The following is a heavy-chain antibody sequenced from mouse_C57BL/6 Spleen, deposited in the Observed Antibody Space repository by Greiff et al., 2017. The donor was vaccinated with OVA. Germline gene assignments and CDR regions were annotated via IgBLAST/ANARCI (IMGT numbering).Heavy chain of an antibody. D-gene: IGHD1-1*01. Sequence: QVQLQQSGAELVKPGASVKLSCKASGYTFTSYWMHWVKQRPGQGLEWIGLIHPNSGSTNYNEKFKSKATLTVDKSSSTAYMQLSSLTHEASAGSYCARSDYGNYYAMDYWGQGTSVTVSS. CDR2: IHPNSGST. CDR3: ARSDYGNYYAMDY. J-gene: IGHJ4*01. CDR1: GYTFTSYW. V-gene: IGHV1-64*01.